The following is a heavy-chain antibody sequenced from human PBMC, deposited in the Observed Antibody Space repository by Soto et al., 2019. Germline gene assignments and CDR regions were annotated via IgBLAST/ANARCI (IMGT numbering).Heavy chain of an antibody. CDR2: IYYSGST. CDR3: ARQGPVAGNIDY. CDR1: GGSISSSSYY. V-gene: IGHV4-39*01. D-gene: IGHD6-19*01. J-gene: IGHJ4*02. Sequence: SETLSLTCTVSGGSISSSSYYWGWIRQPPGKGLEWIGSIYYSGSTYYNPSLKSRVTISVDTSKNQFSLKLSSVTAADTAVYYCARQGPVAGNIDYWGQGTLVTVSS.